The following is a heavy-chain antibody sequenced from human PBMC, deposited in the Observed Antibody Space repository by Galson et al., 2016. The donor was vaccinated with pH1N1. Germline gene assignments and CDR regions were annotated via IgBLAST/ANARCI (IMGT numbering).Heavy chain of an antibody. CDR1: GYRFRDYY. D-gene: IGHD6-13*01. Sequence: SVKVSCKASGYRFRDYYVHWVRQAPGHGLEWIGRVDPKTGGTKYGQKFQGRVTMTSDTSITTGYMELTRLKSDDTARNSCARVGGRAAAGTTDRGQGTLVTVSS. V-gene: IGHV1-2*06. CDR2: VDPKTGGT. CDR3: ARVGGRAAAGTTD. J-gene: IGHJ4*01.